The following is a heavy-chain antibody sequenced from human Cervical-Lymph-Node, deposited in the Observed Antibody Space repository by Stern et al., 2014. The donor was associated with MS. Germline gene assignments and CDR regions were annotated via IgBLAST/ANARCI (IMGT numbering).Heavy chain of an antibody. J-gene: IGHJ5*02. D-gene: IGHD6-6*01. Sequence: VQLLESGGGVVQPGRSLRLSCAASGFTFSRYGMHWVRQAPGKGLEWVAVISYDGTNKYYADSVKGRFTISRDNSKNTLYLQMNSLRNEDTAVYYCANSSYSSSSYNWFDPWGQGTQVTVSS. CDR1: GFTFSRYG. V-gene: IGHV3-30*18. CDR2: ISYDGTNK. CDR3: ANSSYSSSSYNWFDP.